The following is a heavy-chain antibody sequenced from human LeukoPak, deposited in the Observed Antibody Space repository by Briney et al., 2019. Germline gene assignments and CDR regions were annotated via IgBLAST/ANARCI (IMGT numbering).Heavy chain of an antibody. Sequence: QPGGSLRLSCAASGFTFNNYAMNWVRQAPGKGLEWVSGMSGSGGSTYYADSVKGRFTISRDNSKNTLYLQMNSLRAEDTAVYYCAKPKESYYYYYYMDVWGTGTPVTVSS. CDR3: AKPKESYYYYYYMDV. CDR1: GFTFNNYA. J-gene: IGHJ6*03. D-gene: IGHD3-10*01. CDR2: MSGSGGST. V-gene: IGHV3-23*01.